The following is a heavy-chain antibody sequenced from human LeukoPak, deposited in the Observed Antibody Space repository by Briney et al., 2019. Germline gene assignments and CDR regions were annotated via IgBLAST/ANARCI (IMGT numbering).Heavy chain of an antibody. CDR3: ARDRAVVATPGVFDY. J-gene: IGHJ4*02. CDR1: GFTFDDYA. V-gene: IGHV3-9*01. Sequence: GRSLRLSCAASGFTFDDYAMHWVRQAPGKGLEWVSGISWNSGSIGYADSVKGRFTISRDNAKNSLYLQMNSLRSEDTAVYYCARDRAVVATPGVFDYWGQGTLVTVSS. CDR2: ISWNSGSI. D-gene: IGHD5-12*01.